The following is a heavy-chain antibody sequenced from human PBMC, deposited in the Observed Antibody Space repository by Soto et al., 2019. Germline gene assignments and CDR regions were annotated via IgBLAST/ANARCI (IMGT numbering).Heavy chain of an antibody. CDR1: GFTFISYG. J-gene: IGHJ4*02. D-gene: IGHD6-13*01. V-gene: IGHV3-33*01. CDR3: ARWGIAAGDY. Sequence: QVQLVESGGGVVQPGRSLRLSCAASGFTFISYGMHWVRQAPGKGLEWVAVIWYDGNNKYYADSVKGRFTISRDNSKNTLYLQMTSLRAEDTAVYYCARWGIAAGDYWGQGTLVTVSS. CDR2: IWYDGNNK.